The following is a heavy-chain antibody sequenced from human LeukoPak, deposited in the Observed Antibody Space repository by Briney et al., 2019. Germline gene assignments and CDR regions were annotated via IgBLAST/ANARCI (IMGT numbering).Heavy chain of an antibody. CDR2: IWYDGSNK. J-gene: IGHJ4*02. V-gene: IGHV3-33*06. CDR1: GFTFSSYG. D-gene: IGHD2-2*01. CDR3: AKGFSSLATFFDY. Sequence: GGSLRLSCAASGFTFSSYGMHWVRQAPGKGLEWVAVIWYDGSNKYYADSVKGRFTISRDNSKNTLYLQMNSLRAEDTAVYYFAKGFSSLATFFDYWGQGTLVTVSS.